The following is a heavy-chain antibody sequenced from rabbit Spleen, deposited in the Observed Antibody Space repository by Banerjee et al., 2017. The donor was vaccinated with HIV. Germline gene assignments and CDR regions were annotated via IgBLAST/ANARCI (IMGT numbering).Heavy chain of an antibody. V-gene: IGHV1S40*01. CDR1: GFSLTSSDY. J-gene: IGHJ6*01. CDR3: ARDASSSFSSYGMDL. CDR2: INAGSRGFS. Sequence: QSLEESWGDLVKPGASLPLTCTASGFSLTSSDYMCWFRQAPGMGREWIAGINAGSRGFSDNASWAKDPFSISKTSSTTVPLQMPSLTAADTASYFCARDASSSFSSYGMDLWGPGTLVTVS. D-gene: IGHD8-1*01.